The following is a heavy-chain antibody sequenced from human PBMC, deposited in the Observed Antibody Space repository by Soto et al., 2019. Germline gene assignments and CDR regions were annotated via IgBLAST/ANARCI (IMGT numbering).Heavy chain of an antibody. Sequence: GVSLRISCQGAGYSFADSWIGWVRQVPGRGLEWVGIIYPGYSDIRYRPSFQGRVTISADKSVNTAYLQWSSLRASDTAIYYCARPPGSGTLFANWGQGTPVTVSS. CDR2: IYPGYSDI. CDR3: ARPPGSGTLFAN. CDR1: GYSFADSW. V-gene: IGHV5-51*01. D-gene: IGHD2-15*01. J-gene: IGHJ4*02.